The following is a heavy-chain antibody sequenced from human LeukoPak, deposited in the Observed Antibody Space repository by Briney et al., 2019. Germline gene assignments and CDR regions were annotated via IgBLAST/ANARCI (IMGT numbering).Heavy chain of an antibody. D-gene: IGHD6-6*01. J-gene: IGHJ4*02. CDR3: AKAARGFDY. Sequence: RGDESRKYYLDSVTGRFTISRDNAKNSLYLQMNSLRAEDTAVYYCAKAARGFDYWGQGTLVTVSS. CDR2: RGDESRK. V-gene: IGHV3-7*01.